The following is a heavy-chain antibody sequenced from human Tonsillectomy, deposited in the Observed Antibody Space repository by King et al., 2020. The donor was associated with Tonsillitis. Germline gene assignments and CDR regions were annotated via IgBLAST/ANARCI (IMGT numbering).Heavy chain of an antibody. CDR1: GDSVSSNSAI. J-gene: IGHJ4*02. CDR3: ARAANHYDSSGDYYVDYFDY. V-gene: IGHV6-1*01. D-gene: IGHD3-22*01. Sequence: QVQLQQSGPRLVKPSQTLSLTCAISGDSVSSNSAIWNWIRQSPSRGLEWLGRTYFRSKWYNDYALSVKSRITINPDTSKNQFSLQLNSVTPEDTAVYYCARAANHYDSSGDYYVDYFDYWGQGTLVTVSS. CDR2: TYFRSKWYN.